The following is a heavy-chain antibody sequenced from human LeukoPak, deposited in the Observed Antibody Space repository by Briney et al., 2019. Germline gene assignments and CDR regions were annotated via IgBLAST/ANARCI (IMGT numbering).Heavy chain of an antibody. CDR3: ATLGGSYGGSFPNRFDP. V-gene: IGHV1-69*13. Sequence: SVKVSCKASGGTFSSYAISWVRQAPGQGLEWMGGIIPIFGTANYAQKFQGRVTITADESTSTAYMELSSLRSEDTAVYYCATLGGSYGGSFPNRFDPWGQGTLVTVSS. CDR1: GGTFSSYA. J-gene: IGHJ5*02. CDR2: IIPIFGTA. D-gene: IGHD1-26*01.